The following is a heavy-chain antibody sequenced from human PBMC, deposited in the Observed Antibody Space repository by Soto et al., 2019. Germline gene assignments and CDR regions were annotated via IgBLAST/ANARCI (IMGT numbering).Heavy chain of an antibody. CDR3: AKDIGLRINMIGLVGAFDI. V-gene: IGHV3-9*01. CDR1: GFTFDDYA. J-gene: IGHJ3*02. D-gene: IGHD3-22*01. Sequence: PGWSLRLSCAASGFTFDDYAMHWVRQAPGKGLEWVSGISWNSGSIGYADSVKGRFTISRDNAKNSLYLQMNSLRAEDAALYYCAKDIGLRINMIGLVGAFDIWGQGTMVTGSS. CDR2: ISWNSGSI.